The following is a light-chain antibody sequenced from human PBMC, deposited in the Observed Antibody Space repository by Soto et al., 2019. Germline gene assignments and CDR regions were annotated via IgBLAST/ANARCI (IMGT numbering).Light chain of an antibody. V-gene: IGKV3-20*01. CDR1: QSVSSSY. CDR2: GAS. Sequence: EIVLTQSPGTLSLSPGERATLSCRASQSVSSSYLAWYQQKPGQTPRLLIYGASSRATGIPDRFSGSGSGTDFTRTITRLEPEDFAVYYCQQYGSSPGTFGPGSKVEIK. J-gene: IGKJ1*01. CDR3: QQYGSSPGT.